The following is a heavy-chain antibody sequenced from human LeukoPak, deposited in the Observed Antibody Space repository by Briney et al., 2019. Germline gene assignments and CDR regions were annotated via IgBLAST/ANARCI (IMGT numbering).Heavy chain of an antibody. CDR3: ARHNKIQLWFRGWFDP. CDR2: IYPGDSDT. Sequence: GESLKISCKGSGYSFTSYWIGWVRQMPGKGLEWMGIIYPGDSDTRYSPSFQGQVTISADKSISTASLQWSSLKASDTAMYYCARHNKIQLWFRGWFDPWGQGTLVTVSS. CDR1: GYSFTSYW. V-gene: IGHV5-51*01. D-gene: IGHD5-18*01. J-gene: IGHJ5*02.